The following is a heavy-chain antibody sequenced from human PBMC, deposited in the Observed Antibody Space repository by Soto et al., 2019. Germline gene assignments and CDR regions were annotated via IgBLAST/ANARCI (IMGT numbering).Heavy chain of an antibody. CDR1: GYTFTSYD. Sequence: QVQLVQSGAEVKKPGASVKVSCKASGYTFTSYDINWVRQATGQALEWMGWMNPNSGNTGYAQKFQGRVTMTRNTSISTAYMELSSLRSEDTAVYYCARGQRANYYGSGSYLAAGYWGQGTLVTVSS. J-gene: IGHJ4*02. D-gene: IGHD3-10*01. CDR3: ARGQRANYYGSGSYLAAGY. V-gene: IGHV1-8*01. CDR2: MNPNSGNT.